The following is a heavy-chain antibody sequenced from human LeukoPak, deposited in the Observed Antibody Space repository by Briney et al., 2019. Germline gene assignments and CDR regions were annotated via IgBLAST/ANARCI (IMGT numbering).Heavy chain of an antibody. J-gene: IGHJ5*02. CDR1: GGSISSGSYY. V-gene: IGHV4-61*02. CDR3: AREGAYCSSTSCNWFDP. D-gene: IGHD2-2*01. Sequence: PSETLSLTCTVSGGSISSGSYYWSWIRQPAGKGLEWIGRIYTSGSTNYSPSLKGRVTISVDTSKNQFSLKLSSVTAADTAVYYCAREGAYCSSTSCNWFDPWGQGTLVTVSS. CDR2: IYTSGST.